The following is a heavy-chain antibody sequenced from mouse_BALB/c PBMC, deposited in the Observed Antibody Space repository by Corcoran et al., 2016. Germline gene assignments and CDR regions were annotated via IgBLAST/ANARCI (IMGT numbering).Heavy chain of an antibody. V-gene: IGHV14-3*02. CDR1: GFNIKDTY. CDR2: IDPANGNT. CDR3: ARRGYYYGSKIDY. Sequence: EVQLQQSGAELVKPGASVKLSCTASGFNIKDTYMHWVKQRPEQGLEWIGRIDPANGNTKYDPKFQGKATITADTSSNTAYLQLSSLTSEDTAVYYGARRGYYYGSKIDYWGQGTTLTVSS. D-gene: IGHD1-1*01. J-gene: IGHJ2*01.